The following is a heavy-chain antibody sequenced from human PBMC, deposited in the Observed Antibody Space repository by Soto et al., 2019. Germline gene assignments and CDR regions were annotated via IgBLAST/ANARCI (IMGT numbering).Heavy chain of an antibody. D-gene: IGHD5-12*01. CDR3: ARAFRDGYIGY. CDR2: IYYSGST. CDR1: GGSISSYY. V-gene: IGHV4-59*01. Sequence: SETLSLTCTVSGGSISSYYWSWIRQPPGKGLEWIGYIYYSGSTNYNPSLKSRVTISVDTSKNQFSLKLSSVTAADTAVYYCARAFRDGYIGYWGQGTLVTVSS. J-gene: IGHJ4*02.